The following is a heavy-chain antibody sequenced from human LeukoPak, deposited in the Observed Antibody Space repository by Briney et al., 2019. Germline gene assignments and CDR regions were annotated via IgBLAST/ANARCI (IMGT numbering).Heavy chain of an antibody. J-gene: IGHJ4*02. CDR1: GFTFSSYS. D-gene: IGHD3-3*01. Sequence: GGSLRLSWAASGFTFSSYSMNWVRQAPGEGLEWVSGISWNSGSIGYADSVKGRFTISRDNAKNSLYLQMNSLRAEDTALYYCARRNDFWSGYYVFDYWGQGTLVTVSS. CDR2: ISWNSGSI. V-gene: IGHV3-9*01. CDR3: ARRNDFWSGYYVFDY.